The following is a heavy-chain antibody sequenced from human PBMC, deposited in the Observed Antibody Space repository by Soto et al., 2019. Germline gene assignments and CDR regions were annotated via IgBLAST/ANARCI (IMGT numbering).Heavy chain of an antibody. V-gene: IGHV1-69*06. CDR1: GGTLSNFA. CDR2: IIPLYGTA. D-gene: IGHD4-17*01. J-gene: IGHJ4*02. CDR3: ATGWPVGDYGLTNGN. Sequence: QVQLVQSGAEVKKPGSSVKVSCRASGGTLSNFAFSWVRQAPGHGLEWMGGIIPLYGTANYGQKFRGRVTITADKSTSTAYVEVSSLGSEDTAVYYCATGWPVGDYGLTNGNWGQGTQVTVSS.